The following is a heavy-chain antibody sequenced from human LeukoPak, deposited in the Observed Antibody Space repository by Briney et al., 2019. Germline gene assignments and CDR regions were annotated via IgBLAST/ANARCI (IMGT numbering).Heavy chain of an antibody. D-gene: IGHD3-10*01. CDR3: ARDRITMVRGVGGSVY. J-gene: IGHJ4*02. V-gene: IGHV1-18*04. Sequence: ASVRVSCKASGYTFTGYHMHWVRQAPGQGLEWMGWISAYNGNTNYAQKLQGRVTMTTDTSTSTAYMELRSLRSDDTAVYYCARDRITMVRGVGGSVYWGQGTLVTVSS. CDR1: GYTFTGYH. CDR2: ISAYNGNT.